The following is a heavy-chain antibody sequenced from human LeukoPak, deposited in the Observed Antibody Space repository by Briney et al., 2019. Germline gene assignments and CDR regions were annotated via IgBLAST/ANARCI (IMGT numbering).Heavy chain of an antibody. CDR2: ISSSSSSI. CDR1: GFTFSSYG. CDR3: ATSVI. D-gene: IGHD2-21*01. V-gene: IGHV3-48*02. J-gene: IGHJ4*02. Sequence: GGSLRLSCAASGFTFSSYGMHWVRQAPGKGLEWVSYISSSSSSIYYADSARGRFTISRDNAKNSLYLQMNSLRDEDTAVYYCATSVIRGQGTLVTVSS.